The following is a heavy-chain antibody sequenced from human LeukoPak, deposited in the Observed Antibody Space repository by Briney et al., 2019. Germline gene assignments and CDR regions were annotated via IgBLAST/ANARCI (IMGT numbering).Heavy chain of an antibody. Sequence: GGSLRLSCATSGFTFSNHEMNWVRQAPGKGLEWVAYTSRGGSDISYADSVKGRFTISTDNANSSLYLQMNSLRAEDTALYYCAKGVSETYDAWGSYRSDYWGQGTLVTVSS. CDR2: TSRGGSDI. V-gene: IGHV3-48*03. CDR1: GFTFSNHE. CDR3: AKGVSETYDAWGSYRSDY. D-gene: IGHD3-16*02. J-gene: IGHJ4*02.